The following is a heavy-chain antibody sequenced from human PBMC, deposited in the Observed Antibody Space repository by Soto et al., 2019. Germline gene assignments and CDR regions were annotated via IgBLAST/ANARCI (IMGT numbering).Heavy chain of an antibody. CDR3: AKDALTAVGFHFDF. D-gene: IGHD4-17*01. CDR1: GFTFDDYA. Sequence: EVQLVESGGGLVQPGRSLRLSCAASGFTFDDYAMHWVRQAPGKGLEWVSGISSNSGSVGYADSVKGRFTISRDNSKHSLYLHMSSLKAEDTALYYCAKDALTAVGFHFDFWGQGTLVTVSS. V-gene: IGHV3-9*01. J-gene: IGHJ4*02. CDR2: ISSNSGSV.